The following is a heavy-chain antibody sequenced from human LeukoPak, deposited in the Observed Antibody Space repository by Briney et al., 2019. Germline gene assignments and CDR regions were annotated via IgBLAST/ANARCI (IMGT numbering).Heavy chain of an antibody. CDR3: ARDETSRYSPISVFDY. CDR2: IIPILGIA. D-gene: IGHD5-18*01. CDR1: GGTFSSYA. V-gene: IGHV1-69*04. J-gene: IGHJ4*02. Sequence: ASVKVSCKASGGTFSSYAISWVRQAPGQGLEWMGRIIPILGIANYAQKFQGRVTITADKSTSTAYMELSSLRSEDTAVYYCARDETSRYSPISVFDYWGQGTLVTVSS.